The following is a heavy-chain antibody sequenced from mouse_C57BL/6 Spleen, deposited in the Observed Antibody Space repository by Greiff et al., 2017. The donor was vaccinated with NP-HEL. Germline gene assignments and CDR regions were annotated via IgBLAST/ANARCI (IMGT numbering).Heavy chain of an antibody. D-gene: IGHD1-1*01. CDR1: GYTFTSYW. J-gene: IGHJ3*01. CDR2: IDPSDSYT. Sequence: QVQLQQPGAELVMPGASVKLSCKASGYTFTSYWMHWVKQRPGQGLEWIGEIDPSDSYTNYNQKFKGKSTLTVEKSSSTAYMQLSSLTSEDSAVYYCARPYYYGSSSWFAYWGQGTLVTVSA. CDR3: ARPYYYGSSSWFAY. V-gene: IGHV1-69*01.